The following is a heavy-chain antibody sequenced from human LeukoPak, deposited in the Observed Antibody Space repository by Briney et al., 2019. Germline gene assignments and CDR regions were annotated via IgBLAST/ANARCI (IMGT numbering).Heavy chain of an antibody. V-gene: IGHV4-4*02. CDR3: ARVSSRRLPPSYSYDRRNYFDY. Sequence: SETLSLTCAVSGGSISSGNWWSWVRQPPGKGLEWIGQINHSGSTNYSPSLKSRVTISVDTSKNQFSLKLSSVTAADTAVYYCARVSSRRLPPSYSYDRRNYFDYWGQGTLVTVSS. J-gene: IGHJ4*02. CDR1: GGSISSGNW. D-gene: IGHD3-22*01. CDR2: INHSGST.